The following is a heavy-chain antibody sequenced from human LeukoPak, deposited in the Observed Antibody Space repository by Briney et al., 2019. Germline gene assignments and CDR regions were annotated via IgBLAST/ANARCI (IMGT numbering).Heavy chain of an antibody. CDR1: GFTFSSYA. V-gene: IGHV3-30*04. CDR2: ISYDGSNK. J-gene: IGHJ4*02. CDR3: ARVNYYGSGSYPFDY. Sequence: GRSLRLSCAASGFTFSSYAMHWVRQAPGKGLEWVAVISYDGSNKYYADSVKGRFTISRDNSKNTLYLQMNSLRAEDTAVYYCARVNYYGSGSYPFDYWGQGTLVTVSS. D-gene: IGHD3-10*01.